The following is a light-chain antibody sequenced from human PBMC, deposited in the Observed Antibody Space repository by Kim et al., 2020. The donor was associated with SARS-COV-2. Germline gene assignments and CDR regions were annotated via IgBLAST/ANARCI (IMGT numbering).Light chain of an antibody. V-gene: IGKV1-9*01. CDR2: AAS. J-gene: IGKJ4*01. Sequence: IQLTQSPSSLSASVGDSVTITCRASQGISTSLAWYQQKPAKAPKLLIFAASTLLYGVPSRFSGSGSGAHFTLTISSLQPEDFAAYYCQQVHTYPLTFGGGTKVEIK. CDR3: QQVHTYPLT. CDR1: QGISTS.